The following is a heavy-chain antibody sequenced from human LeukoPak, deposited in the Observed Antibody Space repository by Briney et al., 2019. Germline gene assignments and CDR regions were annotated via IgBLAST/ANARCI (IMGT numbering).Heavy chain of an antibody. V-gene: IGHV3-23*01. J-gene: IGHJ4*02. CDR2: ISDGSRDT. D-gene: IGHD1/OR15-1a*01. CDR1: GFTFSSFT. Sequence: PGGSLRLSCATSGFTFSSFTMNWVRQAPGKGLEWVSTISDGSRDTHYAGSVKGRFTISRDDSQNIVYLQMDSLRAEDTALYYCTTRQQNHFDYWGQETQVTVSS. CDR3: TTRQQNHFDY.